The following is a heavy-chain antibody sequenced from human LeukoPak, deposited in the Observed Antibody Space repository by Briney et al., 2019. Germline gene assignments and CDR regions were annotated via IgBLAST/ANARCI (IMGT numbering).Heavy chain of an antibody. V-gene: IGHV3-21*01. D-gene: IGHD3-10*01. CDR2: ISPSGSST. Sequence: PGRSLRLSCTASGFTFSSYTMNWVRQAPGKGLEWASSISPSGSSTWHADSVKGRFTISRDNAKNSVHLQMTNLRVDDTAVYYCGRDFLGESGAGGPWGQGILVTVSS. J-gene: IGHJ5*02. CDR1: GFTFSSYT. CDR3: GRDFLGESGAGGP.